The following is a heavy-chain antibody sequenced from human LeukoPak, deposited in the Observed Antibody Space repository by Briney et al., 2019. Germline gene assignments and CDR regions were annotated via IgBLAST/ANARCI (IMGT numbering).Heavy chain of an antibody. CDR2: IIPIFGTA. Sequence: ASVKVSCKASGGTFSSYAISWVRQAPGQGLEWMGGIIPIFGTANYAQKFQGRVTITADESTSTAYMELSSLRSDDTAVYYCARVHYYYYMDVWGKGTTVTISS. V-gene: IGHV1-69*13. CDR1: GGTFSSYA. CDR3: ARVHYYYYMDV. J-gene: IGHJ6*03.